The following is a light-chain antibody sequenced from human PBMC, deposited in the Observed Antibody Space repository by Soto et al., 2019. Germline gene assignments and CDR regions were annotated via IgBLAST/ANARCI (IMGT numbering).Light chain of an antibody. CDR2: DAS. V-gene: IGKV3-11*01. CDR3: QQRSNWLWT. Sequence: IVVTQSPATLSVSPGERATLSCRASQSVSSYLAWYQQEPGQAPRLLIYDASNRATGIPARFSGGGSGTDFTLTISSLEPEDFAVYYCQQRSNWLWTFGQGTKVDIK. CDR1: QSVSSY. J-gene: IGKJ1*01.